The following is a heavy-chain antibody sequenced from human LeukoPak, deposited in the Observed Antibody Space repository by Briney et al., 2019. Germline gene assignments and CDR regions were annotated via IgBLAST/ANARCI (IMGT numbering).Heavy chain of an antibody. CDR1: GGSFSGYY. CDR2: INHSGST. V-gene: IGHV4-34*01. CDR3: ARDHHYDFWSGYDL. J-gene: IGHJ2*01. Sequence: SETLSLTCAVYGGSFSGYYWSWIRQPPGKGLEWIGEINHSGSTNYNPSLKSRVTISVDTSKNQFSLKLSSVTAADTAVYYCARDHHYDFWSGYDLWGRGTLVTVSS. D-gene: IGHD3-3*01.